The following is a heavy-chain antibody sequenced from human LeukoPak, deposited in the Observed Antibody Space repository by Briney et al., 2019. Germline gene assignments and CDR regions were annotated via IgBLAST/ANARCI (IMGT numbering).Heavy chain of an antibody. CDR2: IYYSGST. CDR1: GGSISSCY. D-gene: IGHD5-12*01. CDR3: ARQGYSAYEILDY. Sequence: PSETLSLTCTVSGGSISSCYWSWIRQPPGKGLEWIGYIYYSGSTNYSPSLKSRVTISVDTSKNQFSLKLSSVTAADTAVYYCARQGYSAYEILDYWGQGTLVTVSS. J-gene: IGHJ4*02. V-gene: IGHV4-59*08.